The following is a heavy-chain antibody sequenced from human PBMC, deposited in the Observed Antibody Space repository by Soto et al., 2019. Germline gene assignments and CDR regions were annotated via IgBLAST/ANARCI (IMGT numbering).Heavy chain of an antibody. CDR3: ARSYGPFYDSSYYGLARNYFDY. D-gene: IGHD3-22*01. CDR1: GFTFGSHA. V-gene: IGHV3-30*04. CDR2: IAFDGSNK. J-gene: IGHJ4*02. Sequence: GGSLRLSCVGSGFTFGSHAMNWVRQAPGKGLEWVSVIAFDGSNKYYADSVRGRFTISRDNSKNTLFLQMDSLRPDDSAIYYCARSYGPFYDSSYYGLARNYFDYWGQGTLSPSPQ.